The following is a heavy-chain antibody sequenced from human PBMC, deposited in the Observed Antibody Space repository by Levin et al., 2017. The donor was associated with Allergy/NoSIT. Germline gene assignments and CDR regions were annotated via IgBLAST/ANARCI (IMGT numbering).Heavy chain of an antibody. CDR2: INHSGST. D-gene: IGHD6-19*01. J-gene: IGHJ4*02. CDR1: GGSFSGYY. V-gene: IGHV4-34*01. CDR3: ARGRGSSGWFFPFDY. Sequence: PSETLSLTCAVYGGSFSGYYWSWIRQPPGKGLEWIGEINHSGSTNYNPSLKSRVTISVDTSKNQFSLKLSSVTAADTAVYYCARGRGSSGWFFPFDYWGQGTLVTVSS.